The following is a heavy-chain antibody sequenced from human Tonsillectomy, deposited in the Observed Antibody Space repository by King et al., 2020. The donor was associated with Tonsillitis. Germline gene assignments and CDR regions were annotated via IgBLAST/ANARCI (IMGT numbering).Heavy chain of an antibody. V-gene: IGHV4-59*11. CDR2: IYYSGST. J-gene: IGHJ2*01. CDR1: GGSISSHY. CDR3: ARAQLYYYDSSGYSRYFDL. D-gene: IGHD3-22*01. Sequence: QLQESGPGLVKPSETLSLTCTVSGGSISSHYWGWIRQSPGKGLEWIGYIYYSGSTNYNPSLKSRVTISVDTSKNQFSLKLSSVTAADTAVYCCARAQLYYYDSSGYSRYFDLWGRGTLVTVSS.